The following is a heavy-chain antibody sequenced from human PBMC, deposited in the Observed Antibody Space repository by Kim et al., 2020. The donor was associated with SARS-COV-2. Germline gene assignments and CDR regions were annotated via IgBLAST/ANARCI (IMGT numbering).Heavy chain of an antibody. CDR3: AKGSSGYRPYYFDF. V-gene: IGHV3-23*01. CDR2: INERGDNT. J-gene: IGHJ4*02. CDR1: GFTLNNYA. D-gene: IGHD5-12*01. Sequence: GGSLRLSCAASGFTLNNYAMSWVRQAPEKGLEWVSAINERGDNTYYADSVKGRFTISRDNAKNTLYLQMNSLRAEDTAVYYCAKGSSGYRPYYFDFWGQGALVTVSS.